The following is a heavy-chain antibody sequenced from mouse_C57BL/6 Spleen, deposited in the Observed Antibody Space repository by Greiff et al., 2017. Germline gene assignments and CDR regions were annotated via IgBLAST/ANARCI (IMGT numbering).Heavy chain of an antibody. Sequence: VQLQQPGAELVKPGASVKLSCKASGYTFTSSWMHWVKQRPGQGLEWIGMIHPNSGSTNYNEKFKSKATLTVDKSSSTAYMQLSSLTSEDSAVYYCVRWGTTGVAPFADWGKGTLVTVSA. CDR2: IHPNSGST. CDR1: GYTFTSSW. CDR3: VRWGTTGVAPFAD. D-gene: IGHD1-1*01. J-gene: IGHJ3*01. V-gene: IGHV1-64*01.